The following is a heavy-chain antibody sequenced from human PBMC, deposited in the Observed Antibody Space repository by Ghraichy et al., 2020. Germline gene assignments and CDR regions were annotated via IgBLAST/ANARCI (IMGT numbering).Heavy chain of an antibody. CDR3: AKGKGGHNPESRHFDY. CDR1: GFTFSNYA. V-gene: IGHV3-23*01. D-gene: IGHD5-24*01. CDR2: IGVSGGDT. J-gene: IGHJ4*02. Sequence: GGSLRLSCAASGFTFSNYAVTWVRQAPGKGLEWVSIIGVSGGDTFYADSVRGRFTISRDNSNNILFLQMNSLRVDDTAVYYCAKGKGGHNPESRHFDYWGQGALVTVSS.